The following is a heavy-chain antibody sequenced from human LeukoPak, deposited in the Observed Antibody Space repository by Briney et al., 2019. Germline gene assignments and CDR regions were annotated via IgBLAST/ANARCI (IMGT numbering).Heavy chain of an antibody. D-gene: IGHD3-9*01. V-gene: IGHV1-2*02. J-gene: IGHJ6*02. CDR3: ARGVLRYFDWSFDYGMDV. CDR2: INPNSGGT. Sequence: ASVKVSCKASGYTFTGYYMHWVRQAPGQGLEWMGWINPNSGGTNYAQKFQGRVTMTRDTSISTAYMELSRLRSDDTAVYYCARGVLRYFDWSFDYGMDVWGQGTTVTVSS. CDR1: GYTFTGYY.